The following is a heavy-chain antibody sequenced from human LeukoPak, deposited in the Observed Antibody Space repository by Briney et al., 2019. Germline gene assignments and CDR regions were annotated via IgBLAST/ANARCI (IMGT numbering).Heavy chain of an antibody. Sequence: ASVKVSCKASGYTFSSYGIYGISWVRQAPGQGLEWVGWISPYNGNTNSARKLQGRVTMTKDTSTSTAYLELRSLRSDDTAVYYCARTVVVVGAAWFDPWGQGTLVTVSS. J-gene: IGHJ5*02. CDR3: ARTVVVVGAAWFDP. D-gene: IGHD2-15*01. CDR2: ISPYNGNT. V-gene: IGHV1-18*01. CDR1: GYTFSSYGIYG.